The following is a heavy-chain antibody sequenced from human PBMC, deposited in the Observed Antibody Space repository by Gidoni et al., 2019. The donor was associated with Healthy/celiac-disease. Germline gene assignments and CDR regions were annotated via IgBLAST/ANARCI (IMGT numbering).Heavy chain of an antibody. CDR2: ISSSSSTI. CDR3: ARESRPIAAADL. D-gene: IGHD6-13*01. V-gene: IGHV3-48*04. Sequence: EVQLVESGGGWVQPGGSLRLSWAASGCTFSSYSMNWVRQAPGKGLEGVSYISSSSSTIYYADSVKGRFTISRDNAKNSLYLQMNSLRAEDTAVYYCARESRPIAAADLWGQGTLVTVSS. CDR1: GCTFSSYS. J-gene: IGHJ5*02.